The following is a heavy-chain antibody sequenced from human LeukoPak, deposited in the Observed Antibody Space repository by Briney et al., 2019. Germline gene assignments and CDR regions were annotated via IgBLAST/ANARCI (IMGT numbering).Heavy chain of an antibody. J-gene: IGHJ5*02. CDR2: ISADGGAT. D-gene: IGHD2-15*01. CDR3: ARGPHNRGGRFSWFDP. V-gene: IGHV3-23*01. CDR1: RFDFTTSA. Sequence: SGGSLRLSCAASRFDFTTSAMNWVRQAPGDRLEWVSGISADGGATYYVDSVKCRFTISRDNSKRTLYLQMNGLRAEDTAFYYCARGPHNRGGRFSWFDPWGQGTLVTVSS.